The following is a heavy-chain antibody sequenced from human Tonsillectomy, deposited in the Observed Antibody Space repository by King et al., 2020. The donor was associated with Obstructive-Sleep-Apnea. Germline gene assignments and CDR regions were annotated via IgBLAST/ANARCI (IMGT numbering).Heavy chain of an antibody. J-gene: IGHJ6*02. V-gene: IGHV4-31*03. CDR2: IYYSGST. Sequence: QLQESGPVLVKPSETLSLTCTVSGGSISSGGYYWSWIRQHPGKGLEWIGYIYYSGSTYYNPSLKSRVTISVDTSKNQFSLKLSSVTAADTAVYYCARCQGSDYYYGMDVWGQGTTVTVSS. CDR1: GGSISSGGYY. D-gene: IGHD6-6*01. CDR3: ARCQGSDYYYGMDV.